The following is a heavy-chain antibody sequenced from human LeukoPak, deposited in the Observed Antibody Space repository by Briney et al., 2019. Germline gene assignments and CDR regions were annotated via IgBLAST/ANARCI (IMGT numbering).Heavy chain of an antibody. CDR2: IYYSGST. V-gene: IGHV4-59*08. CDR3: ARHLNNCGDDCYIFDY. Sequence: SETLSLTCGVSGGSISSYYWSWIRQPPGKGLEWIGYIYYSGSTHYNPSLKSRVTISVDTSKNQFSLKLSSVTAADTAVYYCARHLNNCGDDCYIFDYWGQGTLVTVSS. CDR1: GGSISSYY. D-gene: IGHD2-21*01. J-gene: IGHJ4*02.